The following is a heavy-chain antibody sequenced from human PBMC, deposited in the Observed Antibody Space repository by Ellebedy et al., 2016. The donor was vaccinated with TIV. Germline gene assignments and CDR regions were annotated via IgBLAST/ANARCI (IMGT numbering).Heavy chain of an antibody. Sequence: GESLKISCGASGFTFSSYSMNWVRQAPGKGLEWVSGINWNGGSTGYADSVKGRFTISRDNAKNSLYLQMNSLRAEDTALYYCARGPDDPMRHYFDYWGQGTLVTVSS. V-gene: IGHV3-20*04. D-gene: IGHD1-1*01. CDR3: ARGPDDPMRHYFDY. CDR2: INWNGGST. CDR1: GFTFSSYS. J-gene: IGHJ4*02.